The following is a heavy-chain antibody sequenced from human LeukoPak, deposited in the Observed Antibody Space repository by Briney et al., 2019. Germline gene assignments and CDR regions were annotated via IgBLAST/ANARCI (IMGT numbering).Heavy chain of an antibody. CDR2: IKSKTDGGTT. D-gene: IGHD5-24*01. V-gene: IGHV3-15*01. Sequence: GGSLRLSCAASGFTFSNAWMSWVRQAPGKGLEWVGRIKSKTDGGTTDCAAPVKGRFTISRDDSKNTLYLQMNSLKTEDTAVYYCTTRDGYSFYYFDYWGQGTLVTVSS. J-gene: IGHJ4*02. CDR1: GFTFSNAW. CDR3: TTRDGYSFYYFDY.